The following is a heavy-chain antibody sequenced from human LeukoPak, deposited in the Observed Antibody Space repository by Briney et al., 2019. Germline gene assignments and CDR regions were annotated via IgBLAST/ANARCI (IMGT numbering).Heavy chain of an antibody. J-gene: IGHJ6*03. CDR1: GFTFSSYG. D-gene: IGHD3-22*01. Sequence: PGGSLRLSCAASGFTFSSYGMHWVRQAPGKGLEWVAFIRYDGSNKYYADSVKGRFTISRDNAKNSLYLQMNSLRAEDTAVYYCARDEYYYDSSGYYRYYYYYYMDVWGKGTTVTVSS. CDR2: IRYDGSNK. CDR3: ARDEYYYDSSGYYRYYYYYYMDV. V-gene: IGHV3-30*02.